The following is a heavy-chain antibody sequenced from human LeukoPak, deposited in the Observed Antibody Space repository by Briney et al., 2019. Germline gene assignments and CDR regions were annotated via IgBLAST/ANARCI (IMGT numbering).Heavy chain of an antibody. Sequence: SETLSLTCTVSGGSISSYYWSWIRQPPGKGLEWIGYIYYSGSTNYNPSLKSRVTISVDTSKNQFSLKLSSVTAADTAVYYCARGVTYYYDSSGSGAFDIWGQGTMVTVSS. J-gene: IGHJ3*02. D-gene: IGHD3-22*01. CDR2: IYYSGST. CDR3: ARGVTYYYDSSGSGAFDI. CDR1: GGSISSYY. V-gene: IGHV4-59*01.